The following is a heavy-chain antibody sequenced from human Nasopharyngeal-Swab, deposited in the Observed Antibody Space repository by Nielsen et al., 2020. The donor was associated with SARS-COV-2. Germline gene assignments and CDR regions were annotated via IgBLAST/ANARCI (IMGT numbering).Heavy chain of an antibody. CDR1: GFTFSSYW. CDR3: ASTSGYGLNWFDP. CDR2: IKQDGSEK. D-gene: IGHD5-12*01. Sequence: GESLKISCAASGFTFSSYWMSRVRQAPGKGLEWVANIKQDGSEKYYVDSVKGRFTISRDNAKNSLYLQMNSLRAEDTAVYYCASTSGYGLNWFDPWGQGTLVTVSS. V-gene: IGHV3-7*01. J-gene: IGHJ5*02.